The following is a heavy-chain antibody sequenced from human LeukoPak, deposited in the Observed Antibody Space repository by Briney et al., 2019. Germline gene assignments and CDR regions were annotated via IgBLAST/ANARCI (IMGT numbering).Heavy chain of an antibody. CDR2: INPNSGGT. J-gene: IGHJ3*02. V-gene: IGHV1-2*02. Sequence: GASVKVSCKASGYTFTGYYMHWVRQAPGQGLEWMGWINPNSGGTNYAQKFQGRVTMTRETSISTAYMELSRLRSDDTAVYYCARARSKIVVVTNDAFDIWGQGTMVTVSS. CDR3: ARARSKIVVVTNDAFDI. D-gene: IGHD3-22*01. CDR1: GYTFTGYY.